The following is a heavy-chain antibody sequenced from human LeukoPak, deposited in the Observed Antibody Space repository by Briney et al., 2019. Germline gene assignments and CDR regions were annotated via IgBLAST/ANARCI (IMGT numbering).Heavy chain of an antibody. CDR2: IIPIFGTA. CDR1: GGTFSSYA. CDR3: ARGATYYDILTGLYYFDY. Sequence: SVKVSCKASGGTFSSYAISWVRQAPGQGLEWMRGIIPIFGTANYAQKFQGRVTITADESTSTAYMELSSLRSEDTAVYYCARGATYYDILTGLYYFDYWGQGTLVTVSS. D-gene: IGHD3-9*01. V-gene: IGHV1-69*13. J-gene: IGHJ4*02.